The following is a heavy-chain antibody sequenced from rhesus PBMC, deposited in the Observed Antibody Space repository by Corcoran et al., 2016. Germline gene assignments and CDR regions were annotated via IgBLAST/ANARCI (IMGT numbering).Heavy chain of an antibody. D-gene: IGHD5-36*01. CDR2: IYSNSEST. CDR3: AREYSYGNIDY. Sequence: QVQLQESGPGVVKPSGTLSLTCAVSGGPISSGYYYWSWIRQPPGKGLEGIGGIYSNSESTNYHPSLKSRVTISKDTSKNQFSLKLSSVTATDTAVYYCAREYSYGNIDYWGQGVLVTVSS. V-gene: IGHV4S12*01. CDR1: GGPISSGYYY. J-gene: IGHJ4*01.